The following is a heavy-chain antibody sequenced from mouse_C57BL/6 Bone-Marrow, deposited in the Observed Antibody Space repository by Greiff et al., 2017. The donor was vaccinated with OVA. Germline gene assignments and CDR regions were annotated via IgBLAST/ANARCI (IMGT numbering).Heavy chain of an antibody. D-gene: IGHD3-1*01. J-gene: IGHJ2*01. CDR3: ARGTGCDY. CDR1: GYSFTGYY. CDR2: IYPYSGVS. Sequence: EVQLQQSGPELVKPGASVKLSCKASGYSFTGYYMHWVKQSPGNILDWIGYIYPYSGVSSYNQKFKGKATLTVDKSSSTAYMELSSLTSEDSAVYYCARGTGCDYWGQGTTLTVSS. V-gene: IGHV1-31*01.